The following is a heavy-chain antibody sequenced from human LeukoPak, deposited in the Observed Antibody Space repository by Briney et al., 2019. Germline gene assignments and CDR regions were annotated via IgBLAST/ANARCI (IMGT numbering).Heavy chain of an antibody. V-gene: IGHV3-7*01. CDR1: GFTFSSYW. CDR2: IRQDGSQK. D-gene: IGHD3-9*01. CDR3: ARRSTVDILTGYYIGVDVDY. Sequence: GGSLRLSCAASGFTFSSYWMSWVRQAPGKGLEWVATIRQDGSQKYYVDSVKGRFTISRDNAKNSLYLQMNSLRAEDTAVYYCARRSTVDILTGYYIGVDVDYWGQGTLVTVSS. J-gene: IGHJ4*02.